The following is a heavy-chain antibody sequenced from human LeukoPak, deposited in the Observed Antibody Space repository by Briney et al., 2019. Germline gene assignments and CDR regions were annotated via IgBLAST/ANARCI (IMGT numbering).Heavy chain of an antibody. CDR1: GGSTISGDYY. CDR3: ARGGGGAVSGTIVIDAFDL. V-gene: IGHV4-30-4*01. D-gene: IGHD6-19*01. CDR2: IYYRGST. J-gene: IGHJ3*01. Sequence: SETLSLTCTVSGGSTISGDYYWSWIRQPPGKDLEWIGYIYYRGSTYYNPSLKSRVTISVDTSKKQFSLRLSSVPAADTAVYYCARGGGGAVSGTIVIDAFDLWGQGTMVTVSS.